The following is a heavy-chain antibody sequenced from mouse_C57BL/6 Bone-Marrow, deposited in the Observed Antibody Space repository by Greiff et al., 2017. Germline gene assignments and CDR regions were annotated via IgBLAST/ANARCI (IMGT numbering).Heavy chain of an antibody. V-gene: IGHV1-54*01. CDR2: INPGSGGT. D-gene: IGHD2-4*01. Sequence: QVQLQQSGAELVRPGTSVKVSCKASGYAFTNYLIEWVKQRPGQGLEWIGVINPGSGGTNYNEKFKGKATLTADKSSSTAYMQLSSLTSEDSAVYFCAGDYLFAYWGQGTLVTVSA. CDR1: GYAFTNYL. CDR3: AGDYLFAY. J-gene: IGHJ3*01.